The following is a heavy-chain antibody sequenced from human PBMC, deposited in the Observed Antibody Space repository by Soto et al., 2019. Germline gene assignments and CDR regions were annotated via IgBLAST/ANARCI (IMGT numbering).Heavy chain of an antibody. Sequence: GGSLRLSCAASGFTFSSYAMHWVRQAPGKGLEWVAVISYDGSNKYYADSVKGRFTISRDNSKNTLYLQMNSLRAEDTAVYYCARDWAGPPVTTFLSGLYYYVMDVWGQGTKVTVSS. CDR3: ARDWAGPPVTTFLSGLYYYVMDV. CDR2: ISYDGSNK. V-gene: IGHV3-30-3*01. D-gene: IGHD4-17*01. CDR1: GFTFSSYA. J-gene: IGHJ6*02.